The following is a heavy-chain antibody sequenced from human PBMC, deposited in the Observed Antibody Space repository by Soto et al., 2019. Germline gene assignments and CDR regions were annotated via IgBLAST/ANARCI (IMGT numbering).Heavy chain of an antibody. CDR1: GFTFSSYA. Sequence: GGSLRLSCAASGFTFSSYAMSWVRQAPGKGLEWVSTISGSGGSTYYADSVKGRFTISRDNSKNTLYLQMNSLRAEDTAVYYCAKDHVAGPYSFDYWGQGTLVTVSS. CDR3: AKDHVAGPYSFDY. CDR2: ISGSGGST. J-gene: IGHJ4*02. D-gene: IGHD6-19*01. V-gene: IGHV3-23*01.